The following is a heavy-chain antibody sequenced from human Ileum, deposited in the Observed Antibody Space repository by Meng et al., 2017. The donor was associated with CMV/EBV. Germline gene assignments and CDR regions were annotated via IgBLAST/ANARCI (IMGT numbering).Heavy chain of an antibody. Sequence: SGGSFRGYSWRWIRQPPGKGLEWTGEINHSGNTNYNPSLKSRVTISVDTSKRQFSLKLSSVTAADTAVYYCARGLGYCSNGVCPYDYWGQGTLVTVSS. J-gene: IGHJ4*02. V-gene: IGHV4-34*01. D-gene: IGHD2-8*01. CDR2: INHSGNT. CDR3: ARGLGYCSNGVCPYDY. CDR1: GGSFRGYS.